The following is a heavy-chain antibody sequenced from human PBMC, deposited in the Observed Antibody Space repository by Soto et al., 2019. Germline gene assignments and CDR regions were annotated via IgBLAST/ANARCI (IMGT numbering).Heavy chain of an antibody. CDR2: IIPIFGTA. D-gene: IGHD3-3*01. CDR3: ARDALKYDFWSGPPGYFDY. CDR1: GGTFSSYA. Sequence: SVKVSCKASGGTFSSYAISWVRQAPGQGLEWMRGIIPIFGTANYAQKFQGRVTITADESTSTAYMELSSLRSEDTAVYYCARDALKYDFWSGPPGYFDYWGQGTLVTVSS. J-gene: IGHJ4*02. V-gene: IGHV1-69*13.